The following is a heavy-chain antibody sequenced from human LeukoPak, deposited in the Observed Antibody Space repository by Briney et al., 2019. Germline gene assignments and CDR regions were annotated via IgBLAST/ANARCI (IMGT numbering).Heavy chain of an antibody. Sequence: SETLSLTCTVSGGSVSSGSYYWSWIRQPPGKGLEWIGYIYYNWSTYYNPSLKSRVTISVDTSKNQFSLKLSSVTAADTAVYYCARQTYYYDSSGPHWFDPWGQGTLVTVSS. CDR1: GGSVSSGSYY. J-gene: IGHJ5*02. V-gene: IGHV4-61*01. D-gene: IGHD3-22*01. CDR2: IYYNWST. CDR3: ARQTYYYDSSGPHWFDP.